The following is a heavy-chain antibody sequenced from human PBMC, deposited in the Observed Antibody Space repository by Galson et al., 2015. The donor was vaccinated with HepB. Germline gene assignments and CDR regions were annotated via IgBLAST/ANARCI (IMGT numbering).Heavy chain of an antibody. CDR1: GYSISSGYY. CDR2: IYHSGST. J-gene: IGHJ4*02. Sequence: TLSLTCTVSGYSISSGYYWGWIRQPPGKGLEWIGSIYHSGSTYYNPSLKSRVTISVDTSKNQFSLKLSSVTAADTAVYYCARDPYYYDSSGYYRIWAFDYWGQGTLVTVSS. V-gene: IGHV4-38-2*02. CDR3: ARDPYYYDSSGYYRIWAFDY. D-gene: IGHD3-22*01.